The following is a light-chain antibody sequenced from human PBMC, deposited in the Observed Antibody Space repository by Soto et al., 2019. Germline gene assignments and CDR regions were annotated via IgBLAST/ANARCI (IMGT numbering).Light chain of an antibody. CDR2: GAS. V-gene: IGKV3-15*01. CDR3: QQHNDWPPST. CDR1: QSVRDN. Sequence: ETLLTQSPATLSVSPGERAPLSCRASQSVRDNLAWYQQKPGQAPRLLIYGASTRAPGIPDRFSGSGFGTEFSLTISSLQSEDFAVYYCQQHNDWPPSTFGQGTKLEIK. J-gene: IGKJ2*01.